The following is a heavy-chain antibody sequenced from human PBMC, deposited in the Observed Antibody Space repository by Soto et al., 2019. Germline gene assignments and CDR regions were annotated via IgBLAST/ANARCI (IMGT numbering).Heavy chain of an antibody. CDR1: GYTFTSYG. CDR2: ISAYNGNT. D-gene: IGHD2-2*01. V-gene: IGHV1-18*04. CDR3: ASDLYRDSSYDCHHWYDS. Sequence: ASVKVSCKASGYTFTSYGISWVRQAPGQGLEWMGWISAYNGNTNYAQKLQGRVTMTTDTSTSTAYMELRSLRSDDTAVYYCASDLYRDSSYDCHHWYDSWGQGTLATVSS. J-gene: IGHJ5*01.